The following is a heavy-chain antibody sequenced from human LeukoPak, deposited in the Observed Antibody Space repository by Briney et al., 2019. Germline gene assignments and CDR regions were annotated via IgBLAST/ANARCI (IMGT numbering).Heavy chain of an antibody. CDR2: IYYSGST. CDR3: ARVWAVTVDY. CDR1: GGSISSGGYY. J-gene: IGHJ4*02. Sequence: SETLSLTCTVSGGSISSGGYYWSWIRQHPGKGLEWIEYIYYSGSTYYNPSLKSRVTITVDTSKNQFSLKLSSVTAADTAGYCWARVWAVTVDYWGQGTLVTVSS. D-gene: IGHD4-17*01. V-gene: IGHV4-31*03.